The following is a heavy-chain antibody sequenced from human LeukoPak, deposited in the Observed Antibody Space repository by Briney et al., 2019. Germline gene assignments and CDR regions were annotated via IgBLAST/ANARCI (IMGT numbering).Heavy chain of an antibody. D-gene: IGHD3-3*01. CDR3: AKEYYDFWSGYTYYFDY. CDR1: GFTFSSYA. J-gene: IGHJ4*02. Sequence: GGSLRLSCAASGFTFSSYAMSWVRQAPGKGLEWVSAISGSGGSTYYADSVKGRFTISRDNSKNTLYLQMNSLRAEDTAVYYCAKEYYDFWSGYTYYFDYWGQGTLVTVSS. CDR2: ISGSGGST. V-gene: IGHV3-23*01.